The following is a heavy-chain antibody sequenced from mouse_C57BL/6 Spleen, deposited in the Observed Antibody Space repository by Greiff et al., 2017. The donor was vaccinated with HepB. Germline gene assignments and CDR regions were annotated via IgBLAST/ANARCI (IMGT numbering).Heavy chain of an antibody. Sequence: DVMLVESEGGLVQPGRSMKLSCTASGFTFSDYYMAWVRQVPEKGLEWVANINYDGSSTYYLDSLKSRFIISRDNAKNILYLQMSSLKSEDTATYYCARVYYYGSSYEYFDYWGQGTTLTVSS. CDR2: INYDGSST. J-gene: IGHJ2*01. CDR3: ARVYYYGSSYEYFDY. CDR1: GFTFSDYY. V-gene: IGHV5-16*01. D-gene: IGHD1-1*01.